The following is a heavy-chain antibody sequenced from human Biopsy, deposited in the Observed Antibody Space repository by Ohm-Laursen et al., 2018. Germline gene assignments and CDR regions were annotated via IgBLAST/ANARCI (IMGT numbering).Heavy chain of an antibody. CDR2: FAPENGKT. CDR3: ARNTGWYGDLYYFDY. V-gene: IGHV1-24*01. CDR1: GYTLTELS. Sequence: SVKVSCKVSGYTLTELSMHWVRQAPGRGLEWMGGFAPENGKTIYAQKFQGRVTMTEDTSTDTAYMELSSLRSADTAVYFCARNTGWYGDLYYFDYWGQGTLVTVSS. D-gene: IGHD6-19*01. J-gene: IGHJ4*02.